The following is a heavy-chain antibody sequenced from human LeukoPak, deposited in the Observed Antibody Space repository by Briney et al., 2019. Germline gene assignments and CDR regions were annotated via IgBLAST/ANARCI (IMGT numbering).Heavy chain of an antibody. CDR3: ARETVQQWLVDY. D-gene: IGHD6-19*01. Sequence: SETLSLTCAVSGASISSSTYYWGWIRQTPGKGLEWIGNIYYSGNTYYNPSLKSRVTISLDTSKNQFSLKLSSVTAADAAVYYCARETVQQWLVDYWGRGTLVTVSS. CDR2: IYYSGNT. V-gene: IGHV4-39*07. CDR1: GASISSSTYY. J-gene: IGHJ4*02.